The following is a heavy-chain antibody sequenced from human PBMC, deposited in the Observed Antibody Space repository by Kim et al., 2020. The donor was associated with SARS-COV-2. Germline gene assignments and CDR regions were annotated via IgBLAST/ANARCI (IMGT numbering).Heavy chain of an antibody. Sequence: ASVKVSCKVSGYTLTELSMHWVRQAPGKGLEWMGGFDPEDGETIYAQKFQGRVTMTEDTSTDTAYMELSSLRSEDTAVYYCAGGWLRSRPGAFDIWGQGTMVTVSS. CDR1: GYTLTELS. CDR2: FDPEDGET. V-gene: IGHV1-24*01. CDR3: AGGWLRSRPGAFDI. D-gene: IGHD5-12*01. J-gene: IGHJ3*02.